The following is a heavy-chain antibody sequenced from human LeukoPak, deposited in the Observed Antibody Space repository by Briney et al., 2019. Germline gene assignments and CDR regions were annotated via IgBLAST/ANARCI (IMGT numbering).Heavy chain of an antibody. V-gene: IGHV4-59*08. Sequence: SETVSLTCTVSGGSIRSYYWSWIRQPPGKGLEWIGYIYYSGSTNYNPSLKSRVTISVDTSRNQFSLKLSSVTAADTAVYYCARRRGRGYDLPSKYYFDYWGQGTLVTVSS. CDR3: ARRRGRGYDLPSKYYFDY. J-gene: IGHJ4*02. CDR2: IYYSGST. D-gene: IGHD5-12*01. CDR1: GGSIRSYY.